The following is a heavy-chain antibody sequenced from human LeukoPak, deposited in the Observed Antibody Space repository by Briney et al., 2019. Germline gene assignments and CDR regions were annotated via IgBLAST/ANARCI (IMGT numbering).Heavy chain of an antibody. CDR2: IDPSDSYT. V-gene: IGHV5-10-1*01. J-gene: IGHJ5*02. CDR1: GYSFTSYW. CDR3: ARQGWLAYNWFDP. Sequence: GESLKISCQGSGYSFTSYWISWVRQMPGKGLEWMGRIDPSDSYTNYSPSFQGHVTISADKSISTAYLQWSSLKASDTAMYYCARQGWLAYNWFDPWGQGTLVTVSS. D-gene: IGHD6-19*01.